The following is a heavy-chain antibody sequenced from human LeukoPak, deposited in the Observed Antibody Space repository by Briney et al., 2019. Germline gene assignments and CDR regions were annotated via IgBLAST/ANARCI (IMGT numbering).Heavy chain of an antibody. V-gene: IGHV3-7*01. CDR1: GFTFSSHW. J-gene: IGHJ4*02. D-gene: IGHD6-13*01. CDR2: INKDGSGQ. CDR3: TRGGATSSWYWFF. Sequence: GGSLRLSCAASGFTFSSHWMTWVRQAPGKGPGWVASINKDGSGQYYVDSVKGRFTISRDNAKNSLSLQVSSLRAEDTAVYYCTRGGATSSWYWFFWGQGTLVTVSS.